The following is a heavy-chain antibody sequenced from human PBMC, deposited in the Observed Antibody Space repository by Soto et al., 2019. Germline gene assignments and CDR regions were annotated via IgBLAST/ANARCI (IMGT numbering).Heavy chain of an antibody. V-gene: IGHV1-2*04. CDR1: GYTFTSYG. CDR3: ATEGLGYYDSSSEYFHH. D-gene: IGHD3-22*01. Sequence: ASVKVSCKASGYTFTSYGISWVRQAPGQGLEWMGWINPNSGGTNYAQKFQGWVTMTRDTSLSTVYIELTRLRSDDTAMYYCATEGLGYYDSSSEYFHHWGLGTLVTVSS. J-gene: IGHJ1*01. CDR2: INPNSGGT.